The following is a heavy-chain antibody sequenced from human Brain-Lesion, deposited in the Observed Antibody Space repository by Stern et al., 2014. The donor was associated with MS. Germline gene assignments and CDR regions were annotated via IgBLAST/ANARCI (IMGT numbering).Heavy chain of an antibody. J-gene: IGHJ4*02. CDR1: GGAVSSGDRY. V-gene: IGHV4-31*03. D-gene: IGHD3-3*01. CDR3: ARVTEFLRFFYPDY. Sequence: QVQLVQSGPGLVKPSQTLSLTCTVSGGAVSSGDRYWSWIRQHPEKGLGWIGYISYSGNTYYNPSLESRVTISMDRSKNQFSLKLRSVTAADTAVYYCARVTEFLRFFYPDYWGQGIRVTVSS. CDR2: ISYSGNT.